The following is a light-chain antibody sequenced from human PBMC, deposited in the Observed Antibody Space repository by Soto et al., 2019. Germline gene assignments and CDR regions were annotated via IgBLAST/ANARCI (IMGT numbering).Light chain of an antibody. V-gene: IGLV2-8*01. CDR3: SSYAASNNFI. CDR2: EVS. CDR1: SSDVGSFNY. Sequence: QSALTQPPSASGSPGQSVTISCTGTSSDVGSFNYVSWFQQHPGKAPKLMIYEVSKRPSGVPDRFSGSRSGNTASLTVSGLQAEDEDDYYCSSYAASNNFIFGGGTKLTVL. J-gene: IGLJ2*01.